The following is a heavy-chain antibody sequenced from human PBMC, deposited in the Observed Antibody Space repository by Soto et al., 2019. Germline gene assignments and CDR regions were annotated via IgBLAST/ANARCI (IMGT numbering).Heavy chain of an antibody. CDR3: AKGPIVATSNWFDS. J-gene: IGHJ5*01. V-gene: IGHV3-23*01. CDR1: GFTFSSHA. D-gene: IGHD5-12*01. Sequence: PGGSLRLSCAASGFTFSSHAMSWVRQAPGKGLEWVSAISGSGGSTYYADSVKGRFTISRDNSKNTLYLQMNSLRAEDTAVYYCAKGPIVATSNWFDSWGQGTLVTVSS. CDR2: ISGSGGST.